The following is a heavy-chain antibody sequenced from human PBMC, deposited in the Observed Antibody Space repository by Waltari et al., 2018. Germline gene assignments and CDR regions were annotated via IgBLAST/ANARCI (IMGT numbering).Heavy chain of an antibody. CDR2: VDPEDGEK. CDR3: AKGVLHCFDY. CDR1: GYTFTDYY. J-gene: IGHJ4*02. V-gene: IGHV1-69-2*01. Sequence: EVQLVQSGAEVKKPGATVKISCKASGYTFTDYYMHWVQQAPGKGLEWMGRVDPEDGEKIYAEKFQGRVTITADTSTDTAYMELSSLRAEDTAVYYCAKGVLHCFDYWGQGTLVTVSS.